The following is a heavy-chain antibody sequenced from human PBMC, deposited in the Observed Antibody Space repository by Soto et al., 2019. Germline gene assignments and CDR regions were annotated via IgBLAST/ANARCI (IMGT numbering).Heavy chain of an antibody. CDR3: AREGDVPYYYYGMDV. Sequence: QVHLVQSGAEVKKPGASVKVSCKTSGYTFTSYGISWVRQAPGQGLEWLGWISGYDGRTNLAQKVQDRVTMTTDTSTSTVYMELRSLRSDDTAVYYCAREGDVPYYYYGMDVWGQGTTDTVSS. CDR2: ISGYDGRT. J-gene: IGHJ6*02. V-gene: IGHV1-18*01. D-gene: IGHD2-21*02. CDR1: GYTFTSYG.